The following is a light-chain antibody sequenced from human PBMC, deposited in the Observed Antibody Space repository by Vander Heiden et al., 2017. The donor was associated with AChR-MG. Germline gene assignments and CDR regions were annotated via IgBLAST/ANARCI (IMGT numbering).Light chain of an antibody. CDR3: SSYTSSSTPV. Sequence: QSALTQPAPVSGSPAQSITISCTGTSSDVGGYNYVSWYQQHPGKAPKLMIYDVSKRPSGVSNRFAGTKSGNTASLTSSGLQAEDEADYCCSSYTSSSTPVFGGGTKLTVL. V-gene: IGLV2-14*01. CDR1: SSDVGGYNY. J-gene: IGLJ2*01. CDR2: DVS.